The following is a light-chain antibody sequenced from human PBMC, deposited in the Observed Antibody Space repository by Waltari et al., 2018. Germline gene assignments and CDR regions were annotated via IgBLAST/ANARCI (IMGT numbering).Light chain of an antibody. V-gene: IGKV1-33*01. CDR3: QQHENLPYS. J-gene: IGKJ2*03. Sequence: DIQMTQSPSSLSTSVGDRVTITCQASQGINKYLNWYQQKPGKPPKLLIYDSSTLEMGVPSRFSGDGYGTDFTFTISSLQPEDVGTYYCQQHENLPYSFGQGTKLEIK. CDR1: QGINKY. CDR2: DSS.